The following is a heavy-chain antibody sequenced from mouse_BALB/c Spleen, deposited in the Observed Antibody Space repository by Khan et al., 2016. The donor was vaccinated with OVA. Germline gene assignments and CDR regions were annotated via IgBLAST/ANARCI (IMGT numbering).Heavy chain of an antibody. Sequence: EVKLEESGPGLVKPSQSLSLTCTVTGYSITSGYGWNWIRPFPGNKLEWLGYISSSGSPNYNPSLKSRISITRDPSKHQFFLQWNSVTTDDTATYYCARTARIKYWGQGTTLTVSS. D-gene: IGHD1-2*01. V-gene: IGHV3-2*02. CDR3: ARTARIKY. CDR1: GYSITSGYG. CDR2: ISSSGSP. J-gene: IGHJ2*01.